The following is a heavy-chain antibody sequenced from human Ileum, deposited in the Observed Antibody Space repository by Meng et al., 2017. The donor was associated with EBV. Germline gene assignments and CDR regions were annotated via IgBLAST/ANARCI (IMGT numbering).Heavy chain of an antibody. Sequence: LQQSRPGLVQPSHALSLSLVMSGDSVSSAKTSWNWIRQSPSRGLEWLGRTYRRSRWYYDYALSVKSRINISPDTSKNQVSLQLNSVTDEDTGIYYCATSRIAKFDRWGQGTLVTVSS. V-gene: IGHV6-1*01. CDR1: GDSVSSAKTS. J-gene: IGHJ5*02. CDR2: TYRRSRWYY. CDR3: ATSRIAKFDR.